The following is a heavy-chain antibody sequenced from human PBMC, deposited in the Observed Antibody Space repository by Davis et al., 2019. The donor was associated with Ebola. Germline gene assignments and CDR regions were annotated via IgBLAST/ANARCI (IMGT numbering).Heavy chain of an antibody. D-gene: IGHD3-3*01. CDR3: ANLEQVGMGGYGMDV. V-gene: IGHV4-4*02. Sequence: SETLSLTCAVSGGSISRSNWWNWVRQPPGKGLEWIGDIFHTGITNYNSSLKSRVTISVDKSKNQFSLKLSSVTAADTAVYYCANLEQVGMGGYGMDVWGEGTTVTVSS. J-gene: IGHJ6*02. CDR1: GGSISRSNW. CDR2: IFHTGIT.